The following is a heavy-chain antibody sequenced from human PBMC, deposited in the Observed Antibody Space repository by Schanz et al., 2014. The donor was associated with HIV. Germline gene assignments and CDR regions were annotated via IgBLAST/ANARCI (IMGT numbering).Heavy chain of an antibody. CDR1: GITFSSYS. Sequence: VQLVGSGGGVVQPGRSLRLSCAASGITFSSYSMNWVRQAPGKGREGVSYISISSTTIYYADSVKGRFTISRDNAKNSLFLQMNSLRDEDTAVYYCARSEWVDQKWGQGTLVTVSS. CDR3: ARSEWVDQK. CDR2: ISISSTTI. D-gene: IGHD6-19*01. V-gene: IGHV3-48*02. J-gene: IGHJ4*02.